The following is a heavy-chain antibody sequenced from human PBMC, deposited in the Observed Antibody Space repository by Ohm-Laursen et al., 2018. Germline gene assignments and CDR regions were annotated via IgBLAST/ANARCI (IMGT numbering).Heavy chain of an antibody. CDR2: IYYSGST. D-gene: IGHD1-26*01. V-gene: IGHV4-31*03. CDR3: ARDMGGYYYGMDV. CDR1: GGSISSGGYY. Sequence: TLSLTCTVSGGSISSGGYYWSWIRQHPGKGLEWIGYIYYSGSTYYNPSLKSRVTISVDTSKNQFSLKLSSVTAADTAVYYCARDMGGYYYGMDVWGQGTTVIVSS. J-gene: IGHJ6*02.